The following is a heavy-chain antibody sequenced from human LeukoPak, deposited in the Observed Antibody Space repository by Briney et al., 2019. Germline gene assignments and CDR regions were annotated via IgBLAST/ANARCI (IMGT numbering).Heavy chain of an antibody. CDR3: ARLSIVGATSITDYYYGMDV. D-gene: IGHD1-26*01. J-gene: IGHJ6*02. V-gene: IGHV5-10-1*01. Sequence: GKSLKISCKGSGYSFTSYWISWVRQMPGKGLEWMGRIDSSDSYTNYSPSFQGHVTISADKSISTAYLQWSSLKASDTAMYYCARLSIVGATSITDYYYGMDVWGQGTTVTVSS. CDR1: GYSFTSYW. CDR2: IDSSDSYT.